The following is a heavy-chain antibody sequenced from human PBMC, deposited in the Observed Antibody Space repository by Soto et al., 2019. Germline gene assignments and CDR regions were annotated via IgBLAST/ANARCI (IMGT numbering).Heavy chain of an antibody. Sequence: GGSLRLSCAASGFTFSSYAMSWVRQAPGKGLEWVSAISGSGGSTYYADSVKGRFTISRDNSKNTLYLQMNSLRAEDTAVYYCAKDLDYGDYVAPXFDPWGQGTLVTVSS. J-gene: IGHJ5*02. CDR1: GFTFSSYA. D-gene: IGHD4-17*01. CDR3: AKDLDYGDYVAPXFDP. V-gene: IGHV3-23*01. CDR2: ISGSGGST.